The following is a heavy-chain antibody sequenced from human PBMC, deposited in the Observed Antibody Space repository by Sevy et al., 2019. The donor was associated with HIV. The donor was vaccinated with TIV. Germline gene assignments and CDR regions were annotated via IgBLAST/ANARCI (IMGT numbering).Heavy chain of an antibody. CDR3: TLWKGAQSIFDY. D-gene: IGHD1-1*01. Sequence: GGSLRLSCTGSGFTFGDYAMSWVRQAPGKGLEWVAFLKHNAYGGTLDYAATVKGGFSISTDDSKSIANLQMNDLKTEDRAIYYCTLWKGAQSIFDYWGQGTLVTVSS. CDR1: GFTFGDYA. V-gene: IGHV3-49*04. J-gene: IGHJ4*02. CDR2: LKHNAYGGTL.